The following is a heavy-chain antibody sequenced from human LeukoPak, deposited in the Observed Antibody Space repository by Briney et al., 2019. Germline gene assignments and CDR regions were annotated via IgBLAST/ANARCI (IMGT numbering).Heavy chain of an antibody. CDR3: ATEWFLAVTHDAFDI. J-gene: IGHJ3*02. CDR2: FDPEDGET. CDR1: GYTLTELS. V-gene: IGHV1-24*01. Sequence: ASVKVSCKASGYTLTELSMHWVRQAPGKGLEWMGGFDPEDGETIYAQKFQGRVTMTEDTSTDTAYMELSSLRSEDTAVYYCATEWFLAVTHDAFDIWGQGTMVTVSS. D-gene: IGHD4-17*01.